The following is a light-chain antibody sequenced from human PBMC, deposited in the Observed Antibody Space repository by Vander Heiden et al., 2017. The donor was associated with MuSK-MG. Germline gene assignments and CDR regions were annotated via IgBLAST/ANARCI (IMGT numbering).Light chain of an antibody. Sequence: DIQMTQSPSSLSASVGDRVTITCRASQSISSYLNWYQQKPGKAPKLLIYAASSLHSGVPSRFSGSGYGTYFTLTISSRQPEAFATYYCQQTDSTPPITFGQGTPLEIK. V-gene: IGKV1-39*01. J-gene: IGKJ5*01. CDR2: AAS. CDR1: QSISSY. CDR3: QQTDSTPPIT.